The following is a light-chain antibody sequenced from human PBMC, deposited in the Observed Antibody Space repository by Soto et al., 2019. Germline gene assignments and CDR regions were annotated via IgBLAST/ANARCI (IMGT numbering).Light chain of an antibody. Sequence: EIVLTQSPATLSLSPGERATLSCRASQSVSSYLAWYQQKPGQAPRLLIYDASNRATGIPARFSGSGSGTAVTLTISSLEPEDFAVYYCQQRSNRPLTFSGGTKVEIK. CDR3: QQRSNRPLT. V-gene: IGKV3-11*01. CDR1: QSVSSY. J-gene: IGKJ4*01. CDR2: DAS.